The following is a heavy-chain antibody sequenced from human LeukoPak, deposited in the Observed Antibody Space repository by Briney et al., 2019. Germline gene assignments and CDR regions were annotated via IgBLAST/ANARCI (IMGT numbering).Heavy chain of an antibody. CDR1: GYTFTSYD. CDR3: ARGLGADNFDYYYGMDV. J-gene: IGHJ6*02. V-gene: IGHV1-8*01. Sequence: GASVKVSCKASGYTFTSYDINWVRQATGQGLEWMGWMNPNSGNTGYAQKFQGRVTMTRNTSISTAYMELSSLRSEDTAVYYCARGLGADNFDYYYGMDVWGQGTTVTVSS. D-gene: IGHD1-26*01. CDR2: MNPNSGNT.